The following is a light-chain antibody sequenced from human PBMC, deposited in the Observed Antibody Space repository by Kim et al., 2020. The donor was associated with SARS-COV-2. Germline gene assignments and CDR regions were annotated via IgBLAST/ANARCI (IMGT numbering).Light chain of an antibody. Sequence: GHSITISCTGTSSDVGAYNYVSWYQQHPGKAPKLMIFDVNKRPSGLSNRFSGSKSGNTASLTISGLQAEDEADYYCSSYASTRSYVFGSGTRSPS. CDR3: SSYASTRSYV. V-gene: IGLV2-14*03. J-gene: IGLJ1*01. CDR2: DVN. CDR1: SSDVGAYNY.